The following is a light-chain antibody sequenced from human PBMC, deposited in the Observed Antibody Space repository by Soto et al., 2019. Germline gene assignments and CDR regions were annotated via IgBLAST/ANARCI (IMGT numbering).Light chain of an antibody. CDR1: SSDVGGYNY. CDR3: RSYTARSTRV. Sequence: QSVLTQPASVSGSPGQSITISCTGTSSDVGGYNYVSWYQQHPGKAPKLMIYDVTNRPSGFSNRFSGSKSGNTASLTISGLQAENGADYSCRSYTARSTRVFGGGPQLTAL. V-gene: IGLV2-14*01. J-gene: IGLJ2*01. CDR2: DVT.